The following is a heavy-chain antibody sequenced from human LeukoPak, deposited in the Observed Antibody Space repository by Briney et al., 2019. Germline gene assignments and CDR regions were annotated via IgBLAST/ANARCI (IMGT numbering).Heavy chain of an antibody. J-gene: IGHJ6*03. V-gene: IGHV1-2*02. CDR1: GYTFNDYY. D-gene: IGHD3-10*01. Sequence: ASVKVSCKASGYTFNDYYIHWVRQAPGHGLEWMGCINPDGGGTNYAHRFQGRVTMTRETSSSTSYMELSSLRSDDTAVYYCARLVMIRDRVYYYYYMDVWGKGTMVTVPS. CDR3: ARLVMIRDRVYYYYYMDV. CDR2: INPDGGGT.